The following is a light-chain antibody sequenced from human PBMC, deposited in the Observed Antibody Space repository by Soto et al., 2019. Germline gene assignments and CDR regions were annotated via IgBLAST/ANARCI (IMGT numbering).Light chain of an antibody. CDR1: QSVSNTY. CDR2: GAS. V-gene: IGKV3-20*01. CDR3: QQYSSSPPVYT. Sequence: LTQSLGTLSLSPGERATLSCRASQSVSNTYLAWYQQKPGQAPRLFIYGASNRATGIPDRFSGSGSGTDFTLTISRLEPEDFAVYYCQQYSSSPPVYTFGQGTKLEI. J-gene: IGKJ2*01.